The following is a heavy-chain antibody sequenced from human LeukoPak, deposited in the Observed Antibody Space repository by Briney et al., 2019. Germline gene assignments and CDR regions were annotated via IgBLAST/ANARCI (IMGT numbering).Heavy chain of an antibody. V-gene: IGHV1-2*02. D-gene: IGHD2-15*01. CDR3: ASPGGSHNNWFDP. CDR1: GYTFTSYD. CDR2: INPNSGGT. Sequence: ASVKVSCKASGYTFTSYDINWVRQATGQGLEWMGWINPNSGGTNYAQKFQGRVTMTRDTSISTVYMELSRLRSDDTAVYYCASPGGSHNNWFDPWGQGTLVTVSS. J-gene: IGHJ5*02.